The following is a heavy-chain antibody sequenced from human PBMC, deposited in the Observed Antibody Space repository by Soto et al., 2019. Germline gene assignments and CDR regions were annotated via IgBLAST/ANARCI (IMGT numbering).Heavy chain of an antibody. CDR1: GYSFTSYW. D-gene: IGHD3-22*01. V-gene: IGHV5-51*01. CDR2: IYPCDSDT. J-gene: IGHJ6*02. CDR3: ARLGTRYNESSVYYYYGMDV. Sequence: GVSLKISCKGSGYSFTSYWIGQERQMPGKGLEWMGFIYPCDSDTRYSPSFQGQVTISADKSISTAYLQWSSLKASDTAMYYCARLGTRYNESSVYYYYGMDVGRQGTKVAVTS.